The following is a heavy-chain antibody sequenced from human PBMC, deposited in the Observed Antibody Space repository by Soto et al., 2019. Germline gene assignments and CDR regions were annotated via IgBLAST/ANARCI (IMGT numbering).Heavy chain of an antibody. V-gene: IGHV2-5*02. CDR2: IYWDDDK. CDR3: ARTPLREWGFDF. J-gene: IGHJ4*02. D-gene: IGHD3-3*01. Sequence: QITLKESGPTLVKPTQTLTLSCTFSGFSLSTSGVGVGWIRQPPGKALEWLALIYWDDDKRYSPSLESRLSITKDNYNNQVLLTMTNVAPLDTVTYDCARTPLREWGFDFWGQGTLVSVSS. CDR1: GFSLSTSGVG.